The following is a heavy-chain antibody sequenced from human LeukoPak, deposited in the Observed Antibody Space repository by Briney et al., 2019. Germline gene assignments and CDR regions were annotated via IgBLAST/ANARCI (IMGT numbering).Heavy chain of an antibody. CDR3: ARDLGYCSSTSSYKCANWFDP. CDR1: GGSISSYY. J-gene: IGHJ5*02. D-gene: IGHD2-2*02. Sequence: SETLSLTCTVSGGSISSYYWSWIRQPAGKGLEWIGRIYTSGSTNYNPSLKSRVTMSVDTSKNQFSLKLSSVTAADTAVYYCARDLGYCSSTSSYKCANWFDPWGQGTLVTVSS. V-gene: IGHV4-4*07. CDR2: IYTSGST.